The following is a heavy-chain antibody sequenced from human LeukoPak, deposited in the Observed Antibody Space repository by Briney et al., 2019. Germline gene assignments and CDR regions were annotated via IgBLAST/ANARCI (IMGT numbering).Heavy chain of an antibody. CDR2: VYYSGNT. D-gene: IGHD4/OR15-4a*01. CDR1: GGSISSYX. V-gene: IGHV4-59*01. CDR3: AGIVPYDYGYIDH. Sequence: SETLSLTCTVSGGSISSYXXXXIRQXXGXXXXXXGYVYYSGNTNYNPSXKSRXXISVDTSKNQFSLKLSSVTAADTAVYYCAGIVPYDYGYIDHWGQGTLVTVSS. J-gene: IGHJ4*02.